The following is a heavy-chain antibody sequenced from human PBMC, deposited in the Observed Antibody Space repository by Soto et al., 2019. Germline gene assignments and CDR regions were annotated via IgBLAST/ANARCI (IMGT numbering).Heavy chain of an antibody. CDR3: ARGPDDSDVPRWDY. CDR1: GYTLTRFY. Sequence: QVQLVQSGAEVRKPGASVRLSCNASGYTLTRFYLHWVRQAPGQGLEWMGIINTRGGTTAYAQKFRGRLTVTRDTSTSTVYMELSNLRSEDTAIYYCARGPDDSDVPRWDYWGQGTRVTVSS. V-gene: IGHV1-46*01. CDR2: INTRGGTT. J-gene: IGHJ4*02. D-gene: IGHD4-17*01.